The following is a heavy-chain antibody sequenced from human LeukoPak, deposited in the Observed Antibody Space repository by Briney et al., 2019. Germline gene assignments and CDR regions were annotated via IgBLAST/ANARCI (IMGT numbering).Heavy chain of an antibody. Sequence: SVKVSCKASGGTFSSYAISWVRQAPGQGLEWMGRIIPILGIANYAQKFQGRVTITADKSTSTAYMELSSLRSEDTAVYYCARSRDGYSPFDPWGQGTLATVSS. CDR2: IIPILGIA. CDR3: ARSRDGYSPFDP. D-gene: IGHD5-24*01. CDR1: GGTFSSYA. J-gene: IGHJ5*02. V-gene: IGHV1-69*04.